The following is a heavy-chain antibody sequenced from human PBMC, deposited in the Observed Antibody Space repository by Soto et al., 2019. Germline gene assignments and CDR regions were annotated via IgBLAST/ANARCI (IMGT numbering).Heavy chain of an antibody. Sequence: GGSLRPSCEASGFTFNDFGMSWVRQTPGXGLEXVSXLNXXGXXXXXAXXGEGRFTISRDNSKNTLYLQMGSLRAEDTAIYYCAKDAGNEESLFDYWGQGTPVTVSS. CDR2: LNXXGXXX. CDR1: GFTFNDFG. V-gene: IGHV3-23*01. J-gene: IGHJ4*02. CDR3: AKDAGNEESLFDY.